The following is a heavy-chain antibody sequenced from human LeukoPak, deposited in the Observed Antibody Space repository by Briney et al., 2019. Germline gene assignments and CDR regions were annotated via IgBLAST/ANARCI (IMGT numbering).Heavy chain of an antibody. CDR1: GGSISSYY. CDR3: AREPKSGWPWFDP. V-gene: IGHV4-39*07. Sequence: SETLSLTCTVSGGSISSYYWGWIRQPPGKGLEWIGSIYYSGSTYYNPSLKSRVTISVDTSKNQFSLKLSSVTAADTAVYYCAREPKSGWPWFDPWGQGTLVTVSS. D-gene: IGHD6-19*01. J-gene: IGHJ5*02. CDR2: IYYSGST.